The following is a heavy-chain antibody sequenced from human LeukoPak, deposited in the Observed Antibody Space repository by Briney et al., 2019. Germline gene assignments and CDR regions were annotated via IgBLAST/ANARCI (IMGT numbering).Heavy chain of an antibody. Sequence: SVKVSCKASGYTFTSYAMNWVRQAPGQGLEWMGGIIPIFGTANYAQKFQGRVTITADESTSTAYMELSSLRSEDTAVYYCARDLTMMQAGAHFDYWGQGTLVTVSS. CDR2: IIPIFGTA. CDR3: ARDLTMMQAGAHFDY. V-gene: IGHV1-69*13. D-gene: IGHD3-22*01. J-gene: IGHJ4*02. CDR1: GYTFTSYA.